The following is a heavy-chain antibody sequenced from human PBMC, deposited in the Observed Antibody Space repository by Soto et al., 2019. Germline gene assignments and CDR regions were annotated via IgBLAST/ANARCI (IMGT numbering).Heavy chain of an antibody. V-gene: IGHV4-4*02. Sequence: SETLSLTCAVSGGSISSSNWWSWVRQPPGKGLEWIGEIYHSGSTNYNPSLKSRVTISVDKSKNQFSLKLSSVTAADTAVYYCARDKRIVAVATNWFDPWGQGTLVTVSS. J-gene: IGHJ5*02. CDR3: ARDKRIVAVATNWFDP. CDR2: IYHSGST. CDR1: GGSISSSNW. D-gene: IGHD6-13*01.